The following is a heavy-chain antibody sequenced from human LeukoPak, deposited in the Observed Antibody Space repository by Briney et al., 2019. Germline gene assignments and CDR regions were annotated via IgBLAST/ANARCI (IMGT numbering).Heavy chain of an antibody. CDR3: VRRGDAYDI. V-gene: IGHV3-64D*09. CDR2: ITSNGGGT. CDR1: GFTFSDYY. Sequence: QSGGSLRLSCAASGFTFSDYYMSWIRQAPGKGLEYVSSITSNGGGTFYADSVKGRFTISRDNSKNTLYLQMSRLRAEDTAVYYCVRRGDAYDIWGQGTMVTVSS. J-gene: IGHJ3*02.